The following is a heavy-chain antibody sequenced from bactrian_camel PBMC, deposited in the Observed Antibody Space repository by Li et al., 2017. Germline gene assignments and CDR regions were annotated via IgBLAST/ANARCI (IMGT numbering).Heavy chain of an antibody. J-gene: IGHJ6*01. V-gene: IGHV3S40*01. CDR1: GSGISDSD. Sequence: VQLVESGGGSVQPGGSLRLSCAASGSGISDSDMVWVRQAPGKGLEWVSTIKSAGGSTSYSDSVKGRFTISQDNAKDTLYLQMDSLQPEDTATYYCAASGPSWYDDWNGGCDFGYWGQGTQVTVS. D-gene: IGHD6*01. CDR3: AASGPSWYDDWNGGCDFGY. CDR2: IKSAGGST.